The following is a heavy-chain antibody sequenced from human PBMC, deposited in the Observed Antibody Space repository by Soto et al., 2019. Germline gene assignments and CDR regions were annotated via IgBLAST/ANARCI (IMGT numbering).Heavy chain of an antibody. J-gene: IGHJ4*02. Sequence: QVQLVQSGAEVKKPGSSVKVSCKASGGTFSSYAISWVRQAPGQGLEWMGGIIPIFGTANYAQKFQGRVTITADESTSTAYMELSSLRSEDTAVYYCASPYYYDSSCSTPPQFDYWGQGTLVTVSS. CDR3: ASPYYYDSSCSTPPQFDY. D-gene: IGHD3-22*01. CDR1: GGTFSSYA. V-gene: IGHV1-69*12. CDR2: IIPIFGTA.